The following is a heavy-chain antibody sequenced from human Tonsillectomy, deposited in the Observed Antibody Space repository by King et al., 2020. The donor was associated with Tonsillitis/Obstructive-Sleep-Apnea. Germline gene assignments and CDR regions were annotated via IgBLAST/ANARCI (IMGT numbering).Heavy chain of an antibody. CDR3: ARVTGYYDYVWGSYPDM. CDR2: IYYSGIT. V-gene: IGHV4-31*03. J-gene: IGHJ4*02. Sequence: VQLQESGPGLVKPSQTLSLTCTVSGGSISSGGYYWSWIRQHPGKGLEWIGYIYYSGITYYNQSLKSRVTISVDTSQNQFSLKLSSVTAADTAVYYCARVTGYYDYVWGSYPDMWGQGTLVTVSS. D-gene: IGHD3-16*01. CDR1: GGSISSGGYY.